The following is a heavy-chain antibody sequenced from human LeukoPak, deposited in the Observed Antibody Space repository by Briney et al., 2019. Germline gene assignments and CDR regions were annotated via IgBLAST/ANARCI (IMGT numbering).Heavy chain of an antibody. CDR1: GGPFSGYY. Sequence: PSETLSLTCAVYGGPFSGYYWSWIRQPPGKGLEWIGEINHSGSTNYNPSLKSRVTISVDTSKNQFSLKLSSVTAADTAVYYCARGHRYSSGWYVLDYWGQGTLVTVSS. CDR2: INHSGST. CDR3: ARGHRYSSGWYVLDY. V-gene: IGHV4-34*01. J-gene: IGHJ4*02. D-gene: IGHD6-19*01.